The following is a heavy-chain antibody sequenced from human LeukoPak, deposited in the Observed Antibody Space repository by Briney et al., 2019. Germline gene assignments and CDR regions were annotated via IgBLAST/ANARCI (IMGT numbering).Heavy chain of an antibody. V-gene: IGHV4-59*01. Sequence: SETLSLTCTVSGCSISSYYWSWIRQPPGKGLEWIGCIYYSGSTNYNPSLKSRVTISVDTYNNQFSLKLSSVTAADTAVYYCARGRRVGALHYYYSYYMDVWGKGTTVTVSS. CDR2: IYYSGST. CDR1: GCSISSYY. CDR3: ARGRRVGALHYYYSYYMDV. J-gene: IGHJ6*03. D-gene: IGHD1-26*01.